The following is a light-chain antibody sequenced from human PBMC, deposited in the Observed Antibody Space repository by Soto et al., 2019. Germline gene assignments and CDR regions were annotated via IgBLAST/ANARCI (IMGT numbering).Light chain of an antibody. Sequence: IVLTQSPGPLSLSPGERATLSCRASLTGNNNYLAWYQHKSGQAPRLLIYVVYTRATGIPDRFTGSGSGTEFTLTITRLEPEDSAVYFCQHYGYSRWTFGQGNKVEIK. V-gene: IGKV3-20*01. CDR1: LTGNNNY. J-gene: IGKJ1*01. CDR2: VVY. CDR3: QHYGYSRWT.